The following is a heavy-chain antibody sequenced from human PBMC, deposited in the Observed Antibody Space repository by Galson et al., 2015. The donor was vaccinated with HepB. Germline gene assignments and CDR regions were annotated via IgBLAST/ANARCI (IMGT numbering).Heavy chain of an antibody. D-gene: IGHD6-19*01. CDR3: ARGSSGSVFDF. J-gene: IGHJ4*02. CDR2: INPTGGST. Sequence: SVKVSCKASGYTFTSYYMHWVRQAPGQGLEWMGIINPTGGSTSYTQKFQGRVTMTRDTSTGTVYMELSSLRSEDTAVYYCARGSSGSVFDFWGQGTLVTVSS. CDR1: GYTFTSYY. V-gene: IGHV1-46*01.